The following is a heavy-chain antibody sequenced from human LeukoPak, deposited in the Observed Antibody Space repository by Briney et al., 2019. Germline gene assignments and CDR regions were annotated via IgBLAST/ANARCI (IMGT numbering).Heavy chain of an antibody. D-gene: IGHD1-26*01. CDR2: VYYSGLT. J-gene: IGHJ1*01. CDR1: GGSINSSSYN. Sequence: SETLSLTCTVSGGSINSSSYNWGWIRQPPTRGPEWLASVYYSGLTYYNSSLKTRVTISVDTSKNQFSLKLSSVTAADTAVYYCARGRGGGATTLYFQHWGQGTLVTVSS. V-gene: IGHV4-39*07. CDR3: ARGRGGGATTLYFQH.